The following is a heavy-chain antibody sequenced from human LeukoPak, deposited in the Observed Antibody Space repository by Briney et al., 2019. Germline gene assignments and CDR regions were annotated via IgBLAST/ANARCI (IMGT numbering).Heavy chain of an antibody. J-gene: IGHJ4*02. Sequence: SETLSLTCAVYGGSFSDYYWSWIRQPPGEGLEWIGEINHSGSTNYNPSLKSRVTISVDTSKNQFSLKLSSVTAADTAVYYCARSDYGNGYFDYWGQGTLVTVSS. D-gene: IGHD4-17*01. V-gene: IGHV4-34*01. CDR2: INHSGST. CDR1: GGSFSDYY. CDR3: ARSDYGNGYFDY.